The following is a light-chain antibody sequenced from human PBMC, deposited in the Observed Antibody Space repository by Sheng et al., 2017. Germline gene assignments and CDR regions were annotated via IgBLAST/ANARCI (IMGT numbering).Light chain of an antibody. V-gene: IGKV1-39*01. CDR3: QQTYGTLLT. Sequence: DIQMTQSPSSLSVSVGDRVTITCRASQSISNHLNWYQQKPGKAPQLLIYAASSLQSGVPSRFSGSGSVTDFTLTISSLQPEDFGTYYCQQTYGTLLTFGGGTKVEIK. J-gene: IGKJ4*01. CDR2: AAS. CDR1: QSISNH.